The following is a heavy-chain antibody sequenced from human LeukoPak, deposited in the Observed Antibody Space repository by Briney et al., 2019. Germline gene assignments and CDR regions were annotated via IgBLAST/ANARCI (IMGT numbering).Heavy chain of an antibody. CDR3: ATVSYYYDSSGYQGYFQH. D-gene: IGHD3-22*01. Sequence: GASVTVSCTVSGYTLTELSIHWVRLAPGKGLEWMGGFDPEDGETIYAQRFQGRVTMTEDTSTDTAYMELSSLRSEDAAVYYCATVSYYYDSSGYQGYFQHWGQGTLVTVAS. CDR1: GYTLTELS. J-gene: IGHJ1*01. CDR2: FDPEDGET. V-gene: IGHV1-24*01.